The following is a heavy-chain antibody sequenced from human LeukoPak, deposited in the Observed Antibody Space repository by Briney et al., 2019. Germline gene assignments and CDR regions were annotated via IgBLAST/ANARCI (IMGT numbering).Heavy chain of an antibody. V-gene: IGHV1-18*01. CDR1: GYTFTSYG. CDR3: ARSTGYCSSTSCYNPYYFDY. D-gene: IGHD2-2*02. CDR2: ISAYNGNT. Sequence: ASVKVSCKASGYTFTSYGITWVRQAPGQGLEWMGWISAYNGNTHYAQKLQGRVTMTTDTSTSTAYMDLRSLRSDDTAVYYCARSTGYCSSTSCYNPYYFDYWGQGTLVTVSS. J-gene: IGHJ4*02.